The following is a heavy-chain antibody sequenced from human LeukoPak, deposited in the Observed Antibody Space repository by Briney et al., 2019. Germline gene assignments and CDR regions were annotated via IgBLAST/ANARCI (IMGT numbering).Heavy chain of an antibody. CDR3: ARGSSSWYYFDY. Sequence: GASVKVSCKASGYTFTSYDINWVRQATGQGLEWMGWMNPNSGNTGYAQKFQGRVTITRNTSISTAYMELSSLRSEDTAVYYCARGSSSWYYFDYWGQGTLVTVSS. D-gene: IGHD6-13*01. J-gene: IGHJ4*02. V-gene: IGHV1-8*03. CDR2: MNPNSGNT. CDR1: GYTFTSYD.